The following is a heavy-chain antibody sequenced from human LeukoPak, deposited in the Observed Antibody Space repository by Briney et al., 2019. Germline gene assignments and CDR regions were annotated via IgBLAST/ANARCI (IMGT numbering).Heavy chain of an antibody. CDR1: GYTFTGYY. CDR3: ARVQGSGWYPFDY. Sequence: ASVKVSCKASGYTFTGYYMHWVRQAPGQGLEWMGWINPNSGGTNYAQKLQGRVTMTRDTSITTAYMELSRLRSDDTAVYYCARVQGSGWYPFDYWGQGTLVTVSS. D-gene: IGHD6-19*01. J-gene: IGHJ4*02. CDR2: INPNSGGT. V-gene: IGHV1-2*02.